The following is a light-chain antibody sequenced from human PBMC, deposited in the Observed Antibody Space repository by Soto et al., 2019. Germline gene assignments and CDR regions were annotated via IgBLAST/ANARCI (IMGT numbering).Light chain of an antibody. V-gene: IGLV2-23*02. CDR1: RSDIGSYNS. CDR2: GVT. CDR3: QAYDSSLSGSVV. Sequence: QSVLTQPASLSGSPGQSITISCTGTRSDIGSYNSIAWYQQHPGKAPRVVIFGVTKRPSGISDRFSGSKSGYTASLTISGLQAEDEADYFCQAYDSSLSGSVVFGGGTKLTVL. J-gene: IGLJ2*01.